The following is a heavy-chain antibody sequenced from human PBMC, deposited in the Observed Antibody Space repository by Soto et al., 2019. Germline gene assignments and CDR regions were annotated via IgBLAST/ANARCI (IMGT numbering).Heavy chain of an antibody. J-gene: IGHJ4*02. V-gene: IGHV4-4*02. Sequence: SETLSLTCAVSGASIRSSNWWSWVRQPPGKGLEWIGEIYHSGSTNYNPSLESRVTISVDKSKNQFSLNLSSLTAADTAVYYCAKDIYYFDYWGQGILVTV. CDR1: GASIRSSNW. D-gene: IGHD2-21*01. CDR3: AKDIYYFDY. CDR2: IYHSGST.